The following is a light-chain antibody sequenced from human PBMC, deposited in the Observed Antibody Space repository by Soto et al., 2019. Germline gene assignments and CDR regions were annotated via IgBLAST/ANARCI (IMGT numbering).Light chain of an antibody. CDR3: QQLNNYPLT. J-gene: IGKJ5*01. CDR1: QGISSA. Sequence: AIQLTQSPSSLSASVGDRVTITCRASQGISSAVAWYQQKPGKPTKLLMYDASSLESGVPQRLSGSGSGTDFTLSISSLQPEDLATYYGQQLNNYPLTFGQGTRLEIK. V-gene: IGKV1D-13*01. CDR2: DAS.